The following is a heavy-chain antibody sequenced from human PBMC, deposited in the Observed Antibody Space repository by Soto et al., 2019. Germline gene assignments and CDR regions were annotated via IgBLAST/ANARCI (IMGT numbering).Heavy chain of an antibody. CDR3: ASGVRAGVDY. CDR2: MSPDSGNT. V-gene: IGHV1-8*01. CDR1: GYTFTSLH. Sequence: QVQLVQSGAEVKEPGASVKVSCKASGYTFTSLHINWIRQVPGQGPEWMGWMSPDSGNTAYAQKFQVRVTMPSDNFIQTAYMALSSLRSEDTAVYSCASGVRAGVDYWGQGTLVTVS. J-gene: IGHJ4*02. D-gene: IGHD6-13*01.